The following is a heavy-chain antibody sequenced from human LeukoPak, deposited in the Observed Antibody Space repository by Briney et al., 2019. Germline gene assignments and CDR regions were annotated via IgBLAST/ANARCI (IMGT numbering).Heavy chain of an antibody. V-gene: IGHV4-61*05. CDR1: GGSISSSSYY. J-gene: IGHJ5*02. CDR3: ASDGLYYDSSGYSVYNWFDP. CDR2: IYYSGST. D-gene: IGHD3-22*01. Sequence: SETLSLTCTVSGGSISSSSYYWGWIRQPPGKGLEWIGYIYYSGSTNYNPSLKSRVTISVDTSKNQFSLKLSSVTAADTAVYYCASDGLYYDSSGYSVYNWFDPWRQGTLVTVSS.